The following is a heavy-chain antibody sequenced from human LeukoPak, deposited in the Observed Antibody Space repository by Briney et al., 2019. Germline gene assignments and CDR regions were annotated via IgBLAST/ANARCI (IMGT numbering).Heavy chain of an antibody. D-gene: IGHD2-15*01. CDR2: ISGSAGST. V-gene: IGHV3-23*01. CDR3: AKDRLGYCSGGHCSTNVLFDV. CDR1: GFPFSSYA. Sequence: GGSLRLSCAASGFPFSSYAMSWVRQAPGKGLEWVSAISGSAGSTYYADSVKGRFTISRDNSKNTLFLQMNSLRAEDTAVYYCAKDRLGYCSGGHCSTNVLFDVWGQGTLVTVSS. J-gene: IGHJ4*02.